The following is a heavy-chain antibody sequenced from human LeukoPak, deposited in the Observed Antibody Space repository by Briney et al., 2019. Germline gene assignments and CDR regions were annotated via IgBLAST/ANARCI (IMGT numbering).Heavy chain of an antibody. CDR3: ARWQCSGGSCYRYYYYGMDV. V-gene: IGHV7-4-1*02. CDR1: GYTFTSYA. J-gene: IGHJ6*02. Sequence: ASVKVSCKASGYTFTSYAMNWVRQAPGQGLEWMGWINTNTGNPTYAQGFTGRFVFSLDTSVSTAYLQISSLKAEDTAVYYCARWQCSGGSCYRYYYYGMDVWGQGTTVTVSS. D-gene: IGHD2-15*01. CDR2: INTNTGNP.